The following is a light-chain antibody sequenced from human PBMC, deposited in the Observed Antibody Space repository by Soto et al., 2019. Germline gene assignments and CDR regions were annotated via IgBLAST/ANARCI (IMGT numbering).Light chain of an antibody. Sequence: DIQMTQSPSTLSASVGDRVTITCRASQSVSGWLAWYQQKPGKAPKLLIYKASSLQTGVPSRFSGSGYGTEFTLTISSLQPDDFATYYCQQYDSYSRTFGQGTKVESK. V-gene: IGKV1-5*03. CDR2: KAS. J-gene: IGKJ1*01. CDR1: QSVSGW. CDR3: QQYDSYSRT.